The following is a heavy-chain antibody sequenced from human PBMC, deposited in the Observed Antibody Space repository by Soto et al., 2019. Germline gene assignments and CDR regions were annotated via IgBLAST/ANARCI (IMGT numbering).Heavy chain of an antibody. CDR3: ARNLRATVTTFDY. J-gene: IGHJ4*02. CDR1: GYTFTSYA. V-gene: IGHV1-3*01. D-gene: IGHD4-17*01. Sequence: GASVKVSCKASGYTFTSYAMHWVRQAPGQRLEWMGWINAGNGNTKYSQKFQGRVTITRDTSASTAYMELSSLRSEDTAVYYCARNLRATVTTFDYWGQGTLVTVSS. CDR2: INAGNGNT.